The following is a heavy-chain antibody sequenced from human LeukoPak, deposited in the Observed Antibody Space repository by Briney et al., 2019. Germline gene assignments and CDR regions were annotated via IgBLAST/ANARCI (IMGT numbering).Heavy chain of an antibody. CDR3: AISRDGYNHFDY. D-gene: IGHD5-24*01. V-gene: IGHV3-7*03. CDR1: GFTFSSYW. Sequence: QSGGSLRLSCVASGFTFSSYWMSWVRQAPGKGLEWVANIKQDGSEKYYVDSVKGRFTISRDNAKNSLYLQMNSLRAEDTAVYYCAISRDGYNHFDYWGQGTLVTVSS. CDR2: IKQDGSEK. J-gene: IGHJ4*02.